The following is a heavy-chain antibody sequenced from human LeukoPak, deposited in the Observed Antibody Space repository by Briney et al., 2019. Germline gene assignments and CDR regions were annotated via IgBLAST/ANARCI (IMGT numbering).Heavy chain of an antibody. CDR1: GGSISSYY. CDR2: IYYSGST. J-gene: IGHJ4*02. CDR3: ARDHSSGYLMGKNYFDN. Sequence: SETLPLTCTVSGGSISSYYGSWIRQPPGKGLEWIGYIYYSGSTNYNPSLKSRVTISVDTSKNQFSLKLSSVTAADTAVYYCARDHSSGYLMGKNYFDNWGQGTLVTVSS. D-gene: IGHD3-22*01. V-gene: IGHV4-59*01.